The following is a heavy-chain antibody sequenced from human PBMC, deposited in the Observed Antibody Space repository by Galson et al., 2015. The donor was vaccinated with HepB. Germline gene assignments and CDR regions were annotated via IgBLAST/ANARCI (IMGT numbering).Heavy chain of an antibody. J-gene: IGHJ5*02. D-gene: IGHD3-10*01. Sequence: SVKVSCKASGSTFTDHYFHWVRQAPGQGLEWMGWINPKSGDTKYEQNFQGRVSMTRDTSVSLGSMELSSLRSDDTAVYYCARGGGRYCLDAWGQGTLVIVSS. V-gene: IGHV1-2*02. CDR2: INPKSGDT. CDR1: GSTFTDHY. CDR3: ARGGGRYCLDA.